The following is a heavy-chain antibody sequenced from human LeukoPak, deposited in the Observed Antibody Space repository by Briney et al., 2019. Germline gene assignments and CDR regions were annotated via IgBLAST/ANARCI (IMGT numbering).Heavy chain of an antibody. Sequence: GGSLRLSCAPSGFTFSNYAMSGVRHSPGGGLECVSGITNSGGGTFYADSVKGRFTLSRDNSKNTLSLQVNNLRPGDRGIFYCAKKGAVTATRYFDYWGQGTLVTVSS. CDR2: ITNSGGGT. D-gene: IGHD2-21*02. J-gene: IGHJ4*02. CDR3: AKKGAVTATRYFDY. CDR1: GFTFSNYA. V-gene: IGHV3-23*01.